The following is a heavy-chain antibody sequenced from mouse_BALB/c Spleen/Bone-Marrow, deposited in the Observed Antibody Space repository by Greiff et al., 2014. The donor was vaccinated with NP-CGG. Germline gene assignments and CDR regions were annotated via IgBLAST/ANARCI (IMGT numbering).Heavy chain of an antibody. CDR3: ARRRYYYGAMDY. D-gene: IGHD1-1*01. V-gene: IGHV3-2*02. CDR1: GYSITSDYA. J-gene: IGHJ4*01. Sequence: DVKLVESGPGLVKPSQSLSLTCTVTGYSITSDYAWNWIRQFPGNKLEWMGYISYSGSTSYNPSLKSRISITRDTSENQFFLQLNSVTTEDTATYYCARRRYYYGAMDYWGQGTSVTVSS. CDR2: ISYSGST.